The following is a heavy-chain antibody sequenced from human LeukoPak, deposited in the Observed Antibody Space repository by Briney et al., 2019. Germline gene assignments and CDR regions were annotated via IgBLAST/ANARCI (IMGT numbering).Heavy chain of an antibody. D-gene: IGHD2-15*01. Sequence: GGSLRLSCAASGFTFSSYGMHWVRQAPGKGLEWVAVIWYDGSNKYYADSVKGRFTISRDNSKNTLYLQMNSLRAEDTAVYYCARGFVVAGIFDYWGQGTLVTVSS. CDR3: ARGFVVAGIFDY. CDR1: GFTFSSYG. V-gene: IGHV3-33*01. J-gene: IGHJ4*02. CDR2: IWYDGSNK.